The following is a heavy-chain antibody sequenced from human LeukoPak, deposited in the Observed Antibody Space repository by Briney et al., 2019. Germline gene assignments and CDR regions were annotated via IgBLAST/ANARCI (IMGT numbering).Heavy chain of an antibody. D-gene: IGHD3-22*01. J-gene: IGHJ4*02. Sequence: GGSLRLSCAASGFTFSSYAMHWVRQAPGKGLEWVAVISYDGSNKYYADSVKGRFTISRDNSENTLYLQMNSLRAEDTAVYYCARDYDSSGYQFDYWGQGTLVTVSS. V-gene: IGHV3-30-3*01. CDR1: GFTFSSYA. CDR3: ARDYDSSGYQFDY. CDR2: ISYDGSNK.